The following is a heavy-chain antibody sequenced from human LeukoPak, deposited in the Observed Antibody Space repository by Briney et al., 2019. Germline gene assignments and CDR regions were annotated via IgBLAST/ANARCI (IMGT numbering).Heavy chain of an antibody. J-gene: IGHJ4*02. CDR2: IRYDGSNK. V-gene: IGHV3-30*02. CDR3: ARDSRFYGTGSFDY. Sequence: GGSLRLSCAASGFTFSSYGMHWVRQAPGKGLEWVAFIRYDGSNKYYADSVKGRFTISRDNAKSSLYLQMNSLRVEDTAVYYCARDSRFYGTGSFDYWGQGILVTVSS. D-gene: IGHD3-10*01. CDR1: GFTFSSYG.